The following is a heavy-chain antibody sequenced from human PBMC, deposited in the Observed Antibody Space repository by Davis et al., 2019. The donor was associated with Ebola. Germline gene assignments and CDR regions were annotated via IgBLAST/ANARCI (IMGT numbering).Heavy chain of an antibody. CDR1: GGSFSGYY. D-gene: IGHD6-6*01. J-gene: IGHJ2*01. CDR3: ARLSGLFSSSSGALYFDL. Sequence: SETLSLTCAVYGGSFSGYYWGWVRQPPGKGLEWIGSIYYNGRTYYSSSLEGRVTILLDTSKNQFSLKLRSVTAADTAVYFCARLSGLFSSSSGALYFDLWGRGALVSVSS. CDR2: IYYNGRT. V-gene: IGHV4-34*11.